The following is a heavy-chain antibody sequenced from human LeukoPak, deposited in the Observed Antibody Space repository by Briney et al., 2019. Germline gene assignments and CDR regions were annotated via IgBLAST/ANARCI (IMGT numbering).Heavy chain of an antibody. CDR2: INHSGST. Sequence: PSETLSLTCAVYGGSFSGYYWSWIRQPPGKGLERIGEINHSGSTNYNPSLKSRVTISVDTSKNQFSLKLSSVTAADTAVYYCARGLQYYYGSGSYYPRLESYYGMDVWGQGTTVTVSS. CDR1: GGSFSGYY. CDR3: ARGLQYYYGSGSYYPRLESYYGMDV. J-gene: IGHJ6*02. V-gene: IGHV4-34*01. D-gene: IGHD3-10*01.